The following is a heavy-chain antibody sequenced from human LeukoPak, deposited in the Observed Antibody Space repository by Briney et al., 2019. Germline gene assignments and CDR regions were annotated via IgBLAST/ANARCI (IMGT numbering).Heavy chain of an antibody. V-gene: IGHV3-21*01. CDR2: ISKSSTYT. CDR1: EFTFTSYG. Sequence: GGSLRLSCAASEFTFTSYGMNWVRQSPGKGLEWISSISKSSTYTHYADSVKGRFTISRDIAKNSLYLEMNSLRVEDTAVYYCARVAGRTSCCHDAFDIWGQGTMVTVSS. D-gene: IGHD2-2*01. CDR3: ARVAGRTSCCHDAFDI. J-gene: IGHJ3*02.